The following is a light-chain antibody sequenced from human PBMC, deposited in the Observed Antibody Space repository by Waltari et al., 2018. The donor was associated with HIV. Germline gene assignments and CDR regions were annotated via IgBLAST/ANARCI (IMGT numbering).Light chain of an antibody. CDR3: QQYGNSLFT. J-gene: IGKJ3*01. CDR2: GAS. Sequence: EIVLTQSPGTLSLSPGERATLSCRASQSVRSTYLAWYQQKPGQAPRLLIYGASTRATGIPDRFSGSGSGTNFTLSISGLEPADFAVYYCQQYGNSLFTFGPGTTVDVK. V-gene: IGKV3-20*01. CDR1: QSVRSTY.